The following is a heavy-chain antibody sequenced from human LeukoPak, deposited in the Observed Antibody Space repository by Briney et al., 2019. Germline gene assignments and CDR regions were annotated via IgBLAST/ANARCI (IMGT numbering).Heavy chain of an antibody. Sequence: SETLSLTCTVSGGPISSYYWSWIRQPAGKGLEWIGRIYSSGSTNYNPSLKSRVTISVDTSKNQFSLKLSSVTAADTAVYYCARTVVVIATDAFDIWGQGTMVTVSS. J-gene: IGHJ3*02. V-gene: IGHV4-4*07. CDR3: ARTVVVIATDAFDI. CDR1: GGPISSYY. CDR2: IYSSGST. D-gene: IGHD2-21*01.